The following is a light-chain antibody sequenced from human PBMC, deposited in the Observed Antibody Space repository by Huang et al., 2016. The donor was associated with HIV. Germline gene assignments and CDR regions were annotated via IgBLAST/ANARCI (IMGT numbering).Light chain of an antibody. CDR1: QSVSSSY. CDR2: DAS. J-gene: IGKJ1*01. CDR3: QQYGSSPWT. V-gene: IGKV3D-20*01. Sequence: EIVLTQSPATLSLSPGERATLSCGASQSVSSSYLGWYQQKPGRAPRLLIYDASSRASGIPDSFSGSGSGTDFTLTISRLEPEDFAVYYCQQYGSSPWTFGQGTKVEIK.